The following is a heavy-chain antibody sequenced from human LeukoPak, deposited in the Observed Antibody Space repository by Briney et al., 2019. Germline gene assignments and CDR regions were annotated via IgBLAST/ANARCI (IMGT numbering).Heavy chain of an antibody. V-gene: IGHV3-66*02. CDR2: IYSGGST. J-gene: IGHJ4*02. Sequence: PGGYLRLSCAASGFTVSSNYMSWVRQAPGKGLEWVSVIYSGGSTYYADSVKGRFTISRDNSKNTLYLQMNSLRAEDTAVYYCARSSSIAASYFDYWGQGTLVTVSS. CDR3: ARSSSIAASYFDY. CDR1: GFTVSSNY. D-gene: IGHD6-6*01.